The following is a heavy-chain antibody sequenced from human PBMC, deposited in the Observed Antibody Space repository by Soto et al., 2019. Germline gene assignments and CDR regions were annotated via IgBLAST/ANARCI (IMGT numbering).Heavy chain of an antibody. CDR2: INHSGST. CDR3: ASSVYEYIWGSYRRTFDY. V-gene: IGHV4-34*01. D-gene: IGHD3-16*02. Sequence: PSGTLSLTCAVYGGAVSGCYWSWIRQPPGKGLEWIGEINHSGSTNYNPSLKSRVTISVDTSKNQFSLKLSSVTAADTAVYYCASSVYEYIWGSYRRTFDYWGQGTLVTVSS. CDR1: GGAVSGCY. J-gene: IGHJ4*02.